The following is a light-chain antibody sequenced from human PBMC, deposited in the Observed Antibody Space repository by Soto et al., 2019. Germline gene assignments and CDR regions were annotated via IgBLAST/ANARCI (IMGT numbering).Light chain of an antibody. CDR3: QHYNGWPAT. CDR2: DAS. J-gene: IGKJ1*01. Sequence: EIVMTQSPATLSVSPGERATLSCRASQSVGSSLAWYQQKLGQVPRLLIYDASTRASGIPARFSGSGSGTEFTLTISSLQSEDLAVYYCQHYNGWPATLGQGTKVEIK. V-gene: IGKV3-15*01. CDR1: QSVGSS.